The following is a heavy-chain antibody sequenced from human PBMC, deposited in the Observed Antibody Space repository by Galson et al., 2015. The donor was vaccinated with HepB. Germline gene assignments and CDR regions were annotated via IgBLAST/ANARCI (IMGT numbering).Heavy chain of an antibody. Sequence: SLRLSCAASGFTFSSYGMHWVRQAPGKGLEWVAFIRYDGSNKYYADSVKGRFTISRDNSKNTLYLQMNSLRAEDTAVYYCAHIAAAGTVLGGFDYWGQGTLVTVSS. CDR3: AHIAAAGTVLGGFDY. J-gene: IGHJ4*02. CDR2: IRYDGSNK. D-gene: IGHD6-13*01. V-gene: IGHV3-30*02. CDR1: GFTFSSYG.